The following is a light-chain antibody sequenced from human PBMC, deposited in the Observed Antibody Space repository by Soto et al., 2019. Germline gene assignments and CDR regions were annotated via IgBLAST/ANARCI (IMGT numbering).Light chain of an antibody. CDR2: GVS. CDR3: ISYTGSSTSYV. Sequence: SVLTHPASVSGSPGQSITISCSGTMSDIGSYNYVAWYQQFPGKTPKILIYGVSNRPSGVSSRFSGSKSGNTASLTISGLQAEDEADYYCISYTGSSTSYVFGSGTKVTVL. V-gene: IGLV2-14*01. CDR1: MSDIGSYNY. J-gene: IGLJ1*01.